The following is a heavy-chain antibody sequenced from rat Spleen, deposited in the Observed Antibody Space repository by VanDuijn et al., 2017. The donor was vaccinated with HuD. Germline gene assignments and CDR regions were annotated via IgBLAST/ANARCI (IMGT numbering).Heavy chain of an antibody. Sequence: EVQLVESDGGLVQPGRSLKLSCAASGFTFSDYYMAWVRQAPTKGLEWGATISYDGSSTYYRDSVKGRFTISRDNAKSTLYLQMDSLRSEDTATYYCARLDYYSSPFAYWGQGTLVTVSS. CDR2: ISYDGSST. D-gene: IGHD1-2*01. CDR3: ARLDYYSSPFAY. CDR1: GFTFSDYY. J-gene: IGHJ3*01. V-gene: IGHV5-29*01.